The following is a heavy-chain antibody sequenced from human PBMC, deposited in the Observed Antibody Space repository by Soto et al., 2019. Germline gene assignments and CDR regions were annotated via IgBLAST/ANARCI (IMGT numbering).Heavy chain of an antibody. D-gene: IGHD1-26*01. Sequence: LRLSCAASGFTFSSYWMHWVRQAPGKGLVWVSRINSDGSSTNYADFVKGRFTISRDNAKNTLYLQMNSLRVEDTAVYYCSRVGGSTWHWGQGTLVTVYS. CDR1: GFTFSSYW. CDR2: INSDGSST. CDR3: SRVGGSTWH. V-gene: IGHV3-74*01. J-gene: IGHJ4*02.